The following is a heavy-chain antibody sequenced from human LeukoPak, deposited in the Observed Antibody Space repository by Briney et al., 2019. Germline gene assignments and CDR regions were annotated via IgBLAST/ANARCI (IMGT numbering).Heavy chain of an antibody. CDR3: ARDPSGAVASGSGH. V-gene: IGHV3-48*01. J-gene: IGHJ4*02. CDR1: GFTLSTNA. Sequence: GGTLRLSCLTSGFTLSTNAMSWVRQAPGKGLEWVSYISSSSSTIYYADSVKGRFTISRDNAKNSLYLQMNSLRAEDTAVYYCARDPSGAVASGSGHWGQGTLVTVSS. D-gene: IGHD6-19*01. CDR2: ISSSSSTI.